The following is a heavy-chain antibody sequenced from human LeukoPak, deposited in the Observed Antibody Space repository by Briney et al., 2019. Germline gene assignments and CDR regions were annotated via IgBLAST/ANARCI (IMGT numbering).Heavy chain of an antibody. CDR1: GGSFSGYY. CDR3: ARAGYSSGWYRPLSSGSDY. CDR2: INHSGST. Sequence: SETLSLTCAVYGGSFSGYYWSWIRQPPGKGLEWIGEINHSGSTNYNPSLKSRVTISVDTSKNQFSPKLSSVTAADTAVYYCARAGYSSGWYRPLSSGSDYWGQGTLVTVSS. J-gene: IGHJ4*02. D-gene: IGHD6-19*01. V-gene: IGHV4-34*01.